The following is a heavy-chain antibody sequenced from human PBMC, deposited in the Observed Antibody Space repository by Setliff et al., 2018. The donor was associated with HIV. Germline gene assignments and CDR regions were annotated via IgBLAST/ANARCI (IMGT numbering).Heavy chain of an antibody. CDR3: ARVRLRVPPSIFDY. CDR1: GASFSGYY. Sequence: PSETLSLTCAVYGASFSGYYWAWIRQSPGTGLEWIGEINHSGITNYNPTLKSRVTISTDTSKNQFSLRLNSVTAADTAVYYRARVRLRVPPSIFDYWGQGALVTVSS. J-gene: IGHJ4*02. CDR2: INHSGIT. V-gene: IGHV4-34*01. D-gene: IGHD2-2*01.